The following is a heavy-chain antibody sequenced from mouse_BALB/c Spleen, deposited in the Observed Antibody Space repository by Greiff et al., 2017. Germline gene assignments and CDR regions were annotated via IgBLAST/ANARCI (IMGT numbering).Heavy chain of an antibody. CDR1: GFTFSSFG. CDR3: ARGNDY. Sequence: EVQLVESGGGLVQPGGSRKLSCAASGFTFSSFGMHWVRQAPEKGLEWVAYISSGSSTIYYADTVKGRFTISRDNPKNTLFLQMTSLRSEDTAMYDCARGNDYWGQGTTLTVSS. V-gene: IGHV5-17*02. J-gene: IGHJ2*01. CDR2: ISSGSSTI.